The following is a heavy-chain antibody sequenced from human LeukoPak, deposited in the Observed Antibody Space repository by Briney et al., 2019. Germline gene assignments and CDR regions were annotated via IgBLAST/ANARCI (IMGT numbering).Heavy chain of an antibody. J-gene: IGHJ6*02. CDR2: INHSGST. V-gene: IGHV4-34*01. CDR3: ARASIAAAGTQYYGMDV. Sequence: SETLSLTCAVYGGSFSGYYWSWIRRPPGKGLEWIGEINHSGSTNYNPSLKSRVTISVDTSKNQFSLKLSSVTAADTAVYYCARASIAAAGTQYYGMDVWGQGTTVTVSS. CDR1: GGSFSGYY. D-gene: IGHD6-13*01.